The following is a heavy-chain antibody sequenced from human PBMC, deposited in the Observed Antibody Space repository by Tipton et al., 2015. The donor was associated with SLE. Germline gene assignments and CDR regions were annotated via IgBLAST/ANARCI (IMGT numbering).Heavy chain of an antibody. J-gene: IGHJ4*02. Sequence: TLSLTCAVFGGYFSGYYCSWIRQPPGKGLEWIGEINHSGGTNYTPSLKNRVTISVNTSRSQFSLTLTSMTAADTAVYYCARASRGCVSTPGNLFIVVVRFDSWGQGTLATVSS. CDR2: INHSGGT. V-gene: IGHV4-34*01. D-gene: IGHD2-15*01. CDR1: GGYFSGYY. CDR3: ARASRGCVSTPGNLFIVVVRFDS.